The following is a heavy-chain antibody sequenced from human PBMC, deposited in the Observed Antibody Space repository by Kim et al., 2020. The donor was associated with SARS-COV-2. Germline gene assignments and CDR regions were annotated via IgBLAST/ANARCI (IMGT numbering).Heavy chain of an antibody. V-gene: IGHV1-18*01. CDR1: GYTFTSYG. CDR3: ARRCSMVRGVIHIPKYYFDY. Sequence: ASVKVSCKASGYTFTSYGISWVRQAPGQGLEWMGWISAYNGNTNYAQKLQGRVTMTTDTSTSTAYMELRSLRSDDTAVYYCARRCSMVRGVIHIPKYYFDYWGQGTLVTVSS. CDR2: ISAYNGNT. D-gene: IGHD3-10*01. J-gene: IGHJ4*02.